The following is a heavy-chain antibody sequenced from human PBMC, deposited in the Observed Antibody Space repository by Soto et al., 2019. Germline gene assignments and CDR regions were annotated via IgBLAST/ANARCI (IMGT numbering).Heavy chain of an antibody. J-gene: IGHJ4*02. V-gene: IGHV4-4*07. Sequence: PSETLSLTCSVSGDSLLSSYWSWVRQPAGKGLEWIGHIFSSGRTSYNPSLKSRLTMSIDTSKNLFSLNLTSVTAADTAVYYCARGWDVKYFDYWGQGTQVTSPQ. CDR2: IFSSGRT. D-gene: IGHD1-26*01. CDR1: GDSLLSSY. CDR3: ARGWDVKYFDY.